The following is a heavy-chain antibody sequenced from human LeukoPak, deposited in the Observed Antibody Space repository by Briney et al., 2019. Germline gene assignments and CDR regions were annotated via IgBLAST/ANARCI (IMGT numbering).Heavy chain of an antibody. CDR2: INHSGST. J-gene: IGHJ4*02. CDR1: GGSFSGYY. D-gene: IGHD3-10*01. Sequence: SETLSLTCAVYGGSFSGYYWSWIRQPPGKGLEWIGEINHSGSTNYNPSLKSRVTISVDTSKNQFSLKLSSVTAADTAVYYCAICNGRFGELFIDYWGQGTLVTVSS. CDR3: AICNGRFGELFIDY. V-gene: IGHV4-34*01.